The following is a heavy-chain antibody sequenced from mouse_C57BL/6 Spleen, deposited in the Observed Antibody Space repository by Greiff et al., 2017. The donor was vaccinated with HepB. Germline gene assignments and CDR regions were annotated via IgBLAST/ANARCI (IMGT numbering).Heavy chain of an antibody. Sequence: EVKVVESGEGLVKPGGSLKLSCAASGFTFSSYAMSWVRQTPEKRLEWVAYISSGGDYIYYADTVKGRFTISRDNARNTLYLQMSSLKSEDTAMYYCTRVYGTTVVADWYFDVWGTGTTVTVSS. CDR2: ISSGGDYI. V-gene: IGHV5-9-1*02. CDR1: GFTFSSYA. J-gene: IGHJ1*03. CDR3: TRVYGTTVVADWYFDV. D-gene: IGHD1-1*01.